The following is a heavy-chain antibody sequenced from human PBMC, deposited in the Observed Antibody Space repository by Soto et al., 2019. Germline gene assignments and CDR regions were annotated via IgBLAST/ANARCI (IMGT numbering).Heavy chain of an antibody. Sequence: QVQLVQSGAEEKKPGTSVKVSCAVSGGTFSNYAITWVRQAPGQGLELLGGAIPVYGSTNYAQKFQGRVTMTAGESATTTFMELSSLRSDDTAVYYCARRGVSNSRDAFDIWGQVTLVTVS. CDR1: GGTFSNYA. CDR3: ARRGVSNSRDAFDI. D-gene: IGHD1-26*01. J-gene: IGHJ3*02. CDR2: AIPVYGST. V-gene: IGHV1-69*01.